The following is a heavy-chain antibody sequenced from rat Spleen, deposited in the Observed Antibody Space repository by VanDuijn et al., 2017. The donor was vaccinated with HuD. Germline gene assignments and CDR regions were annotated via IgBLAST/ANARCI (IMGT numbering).Heavy chain of an antibody. CDR3: TTGVY. CDR2: ITDRGDST. CDR1: GFTFSNSA. V-gene: IGHV5-27*01. Sequence: EVQLVESGGGLVQPGRSLKLSCAASGFTFSNSAMAWVRQAPTKGLEWVASITDRGDSTYYRDSVQGRFTISRDNAKTTLYLQMDSLRSEDTATYYCTTGVYWGQGVMVTVSS. J-gene: IGHJ2*01.